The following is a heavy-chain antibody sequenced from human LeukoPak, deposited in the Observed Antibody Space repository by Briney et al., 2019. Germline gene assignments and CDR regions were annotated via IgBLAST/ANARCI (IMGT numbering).Heavy chain of an antibody. V-gene: IGHV1-18*01. CDR3: ARAEYCSGGSCYSPLNAFDI. CDR1: GYTFTSYG. Sequence: ASVKVSCKASGYTFTSYGISWVRQAPGQGLEWMGWISAYNGNTNYAQKLQGRVTMTTDTSTSTAYMELGSLRSDDTAVYYCARAEYCSGGSCYSPLNAFDIWGQGTMVTVSS. CDR2: ISAYNGNT. J-gene: IGHJ3*02. D-gene: IGHD2-15*01.